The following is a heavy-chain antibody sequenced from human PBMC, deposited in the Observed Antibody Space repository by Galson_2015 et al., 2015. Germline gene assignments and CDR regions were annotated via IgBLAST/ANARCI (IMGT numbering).Heavy chain of an antibody. D-gene: IGHD6-13*01. CDR1: GGSINSGALY. V-gene: IGHV4-31*03. J-gene: IGHJ5*02. CDR2: IHHSGTT. Sequence: TLSLTCTDSGGSINSGALYWTWIRQHPGKGLEWIGYIHHSGTTYYLPSLKSRVTISVDASRSQFSLNLSSVTAADTAVYYCATYSSSTNCFDPWGQGTLVTVSS. CDR3: ATYSSSTNCFDP.